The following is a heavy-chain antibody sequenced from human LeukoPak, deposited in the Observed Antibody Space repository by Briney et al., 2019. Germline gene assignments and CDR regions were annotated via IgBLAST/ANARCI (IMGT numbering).Heavy chain of an antibody. J-gene: IGHJ4*02. Sequence: GASVKVSCKASGHTFTSYDINWVRQATGQGLEWMGWMNPNSGNTGYAQKFQGRVTMTRNTSISTAYMELSSLRSEDTAVYYCARGAGGVAGAGVDYWGQGTLVTVSS. CDR1: GHTFTSYD. V-gene: IGHV1-8*01. D-gene: IGHD6-19*01. CDR3: ARGAGGVAGAGVDY. CDR2: MNPNSGNT.